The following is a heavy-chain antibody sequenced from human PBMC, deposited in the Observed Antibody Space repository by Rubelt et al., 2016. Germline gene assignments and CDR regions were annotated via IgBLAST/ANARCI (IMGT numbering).Heavy chain of an antibody. Sequence: QVQLVESGGGVVQPGRSLRLSCAASGFTFSSYAMHRVRQAPGKGLEWVAVISYDGSNKYYAHHGKGRFTISSDNSKNTLYLQMNSLRAEDTAVYYCARLLYSRDGYSYFDYWGQGALVTVSS. CDR2: ISYDGSNK. J-gene: IGHJ4*02. CDR3: ARLLYSRDGYSYFDY. V-gene: IGHV3-30*04. D-gene: IGHD5-24*01. CDR1: GFTFSSYA.